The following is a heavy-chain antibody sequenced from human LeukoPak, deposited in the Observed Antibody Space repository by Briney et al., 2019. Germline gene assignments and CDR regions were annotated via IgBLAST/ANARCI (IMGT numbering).Heavy chain of an antibody. Sequence: GGSLRLSCAASGFTVSSNYMSWVRQPPGKGLEWVSSIFPSGGEIHYADSVRGRFTISRDNSKSTLSLQMNSLRAEDTAIYYCATYRQVLLPFESWGQGTLVTVSS. J-gene: IGHJ4*02. CDR3: ATYRQVLLPFES. CDR2: IFPSGGEI. V-gene: IGHV3-53*01. D-gene: IGHD2-8*02. CDR1: GFTVSSNY.